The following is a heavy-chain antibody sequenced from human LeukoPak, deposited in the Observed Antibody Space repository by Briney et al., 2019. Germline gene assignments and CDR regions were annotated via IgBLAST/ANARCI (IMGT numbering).Heavy chain of an antibody. CDR2: ISGSGGST. V-gene: IGHV3-23*01. J-gene: IGHJ3*02. D-gene: IGHD3-22*01. Sequence: GGSLRLSCAASGFTFSSYAMSWVRQAPGKGLEWVSAISGSGGSTYYADSVKGRFTISRDNSKNTLYLQMNSLRAEDTAVYYCARDYDSSGYYSRRPSYAFDIWGQGTMVTVSS. CDR1: GFTFSSYA. CDR3: ARDYDSSGYYSRRPSYAFDI.